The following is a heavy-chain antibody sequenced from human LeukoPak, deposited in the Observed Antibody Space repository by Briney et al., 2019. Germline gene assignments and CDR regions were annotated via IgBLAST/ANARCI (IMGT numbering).Heavy chain of an antibody. CDR1: GFTFSSYS. CDR2: ISSSSSTI. J-gene: IGHJ4*02. Sequence: GGSLRLSCAASGFTFSSYSMNWVRQAPGKGLEWVSYISSSSSTIYYADSVKGRFTISRDNAKNSLYLQMNSLRAEDTAVYYCARERGLRTYYFDYWGQGTLVTVSS. V-gene: IGHV3-48*01. CDR3: ARERGLRTYYFDY.